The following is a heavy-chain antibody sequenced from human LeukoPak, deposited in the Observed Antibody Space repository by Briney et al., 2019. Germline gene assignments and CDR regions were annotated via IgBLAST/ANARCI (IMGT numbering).Heavy chain of an antibody. V-gene: IGHV4-34*01. CDR2: INHSGST. CDR3: ARRMTTSDY. Sequence: SETLSLTCALYGGSFSGYYWSWIRQPPGKGLEWIGEINHSGSTNYNPSLKSRVTISVDTSKNQFSLKLSSVTAADTAVYYCARRMTTSDYWGQGTLVTVSS. D-gene: IGHD4-17*01. J-gene: IGHJ4*02. CDR1: GGSFSGYY.